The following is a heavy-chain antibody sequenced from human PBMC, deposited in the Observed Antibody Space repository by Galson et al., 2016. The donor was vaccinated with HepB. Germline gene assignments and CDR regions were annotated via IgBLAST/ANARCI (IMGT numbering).Heavy chain of an antibody. Sequence: TLSLTCTVSGDSISSGDYYWSWIRQPPGKGLEWIGYIYYSGDTYYSPSLQSRASISIDTSKNQFFLRVNSMTAADTAVYFCARWSLQLSYGTNSVGFDYWGQGTLVTVSS. D-gene: IGHD1-7*01. J-gene: IGHJ4*02. CDR1: GDSISSGDYY. CDR2: IYYSGDT. V-gene: IGHV4-30-4*01. CDR3: ARWSLQLSYGTNSVGFDY.